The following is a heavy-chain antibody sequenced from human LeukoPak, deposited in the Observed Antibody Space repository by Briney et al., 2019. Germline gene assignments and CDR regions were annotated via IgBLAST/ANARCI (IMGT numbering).Heavy chain of an antibody. V-gene: IGHV3-53*01. Sequence: GGSLRPSCAASGLTVSSHCMSWVRQAPGKGLEWVSVIYSGGSTYYADSVKGRFTISRDNSKNTLYLQMNSLRAEDTAVYYCARVEQWLYGMDVWGQGTTVTVSS. J-gene: IGHJ6*02. CDR1: GLTVSSHC. CDR2: IYSGGST. CDR3: ARVEQWLYGMDV. D-gene: IGHD6-19*01.